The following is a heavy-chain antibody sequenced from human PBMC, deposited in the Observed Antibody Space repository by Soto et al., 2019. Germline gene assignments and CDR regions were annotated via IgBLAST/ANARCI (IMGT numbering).Heavy chain of an antibody. CDR1: GYSFTDYH. CDR2: INPKSGGT. Sequence: ASVKVSCKASGYSFTDYHIHWVRQAPGQGLEWLGRINPKSGGTSTAQKFQGWVTMTRDRSISTVYMELTRLRSDDTAVYYCATLPVGLYDSFRVWGQGTMVTVSS. CDR3: ATLPVGLYDSFRV. J-gene: IGHJ3*01. V-gene: IGHV1-2*04.